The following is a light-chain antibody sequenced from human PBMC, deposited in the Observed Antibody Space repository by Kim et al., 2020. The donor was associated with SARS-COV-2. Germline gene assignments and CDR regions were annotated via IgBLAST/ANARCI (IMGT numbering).Light chain of an antibody. CDR3: QAWDSSIKV. Sequence: SLSPGHTASITCSGDKLGDKYACWYQQKPGQSPVLVIYQDSKRPSGIPERFSGSNSGNTATLTISGTQAMDEADYYCQAWDSSIKVFGTGTQVTVL. V-gene: IGLV3-1*01. CDR2: QDS. CDR1: KLGDKY. J-gene: IGLJ1*01.